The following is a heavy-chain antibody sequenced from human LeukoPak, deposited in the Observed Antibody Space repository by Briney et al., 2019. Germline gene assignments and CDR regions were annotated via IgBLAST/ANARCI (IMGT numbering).Heavy chain of an antibody. CDR2: IYHSGST. CDR3: ARADYGVLHTNFDY. J-gene: IGHJ4*02. Sequence: SETLSLTCTVSGGSISSSSYYWGWMRQPPGKVLEWIGSIYHSGSTYYNPSLKSRVTISVDTSKNQFSLKLSSVTAADTAVYYCARADYGVLHTNFDYWGQGTLVTVSS. V-gene: IGHV4-39*07. CDR1: GGSISSSSYY. D-gene: IGHD4-17*01.